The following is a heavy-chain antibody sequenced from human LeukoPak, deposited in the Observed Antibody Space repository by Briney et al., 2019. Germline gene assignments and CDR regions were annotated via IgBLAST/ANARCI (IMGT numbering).Heavy chain of an antibody. CDR1: GFTFSSYW. CDR2: IKKDGSEK. V-gene: IGHV3-7*01. D-gene: IGHD3-9*01. J-gene: IGHJ4*02. Sequence: PGGSLRLSCAASGFTFSSYWMSWVRQAPGKGLEWVANIKKDGSEKYSVDSVKGRFTISRDNAKNSLYLQMNSLRAEDTAVYYCARSQSGYYGGRDYWGQGTLVTVSS. CDR3: ARSQSGYYGGRDY.